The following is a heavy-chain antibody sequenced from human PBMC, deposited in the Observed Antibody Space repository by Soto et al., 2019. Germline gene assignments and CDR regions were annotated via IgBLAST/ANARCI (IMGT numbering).Heavy chain of an antibody. CDR1: GFTFSIYA. D-gene: IGHD4-17*01. Sequence: ESGGGVVQPGRSLRLSCAASGFTFSIYAMHWVRQAPGKGLEWVAVISYDGSNKYYADSVKGRFTISRDNSKNTLYLQMNSLRAEDTAVYYCAREPGDYYYYYGMDVWGQGTTVTVSS. J-gene: IGHJ6*02. CDR3: AREPGDYYYYYGMDV. CDR2: ISYDGSNK. V-gene: IGHV3-30-3*01.